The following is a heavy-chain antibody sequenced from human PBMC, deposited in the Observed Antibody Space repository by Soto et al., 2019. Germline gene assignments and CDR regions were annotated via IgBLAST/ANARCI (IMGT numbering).Heavy chain of an antibody. CDR2: INPNSGGT. D-gene: IGHD1-26*01. Sequence: ASVKVSCKASGYTFTGYYMHWVRQAPGQGLEWMGWINPNSGGTNYAQKFQGWVTMTRDTSISTAYMELSRLRSDDTAVYYCARATNSNYYGMDVWAKGPRSPSP. CDR1: GYTFTGYY. J-gene: IGHJ6*02. CDR3: ARATNSNYYGMDV. V-gene: IGHV1-2*04.